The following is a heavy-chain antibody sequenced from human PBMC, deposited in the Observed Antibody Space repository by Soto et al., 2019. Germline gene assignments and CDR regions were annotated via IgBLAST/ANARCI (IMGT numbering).Heavy chain of an antibody. V-gene: IGHV3-30-3*01. J-gene: IGHJ6*02. D-gene: IGHD5-12*01. CDR1: GFNFITYA. CDR3: ARGYSGYDTGYYYGMDL. Sequence: QVQLAESGGGVVQPGTSLRLSCAASGFNFITYAMLWVRQAPGKGLEWVAFISYDGSNKYYADSVKGRFTISRDHSKSTLHLQMNSLGAEDTAISYCARGYSGYDTGYYYGMDLWGQGTTVTVSS. CDR2: ISYDGSNK.